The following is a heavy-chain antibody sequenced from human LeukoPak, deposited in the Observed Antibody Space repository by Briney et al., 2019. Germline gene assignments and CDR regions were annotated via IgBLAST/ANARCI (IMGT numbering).Heavy chain of an antibody. D-gene: IGHD3-22*01. CDR1: GGPISSYY. J-gene: IGHJ5*02. CDR3: ARYYYSSGYYGP. V-gene: IGHV4-59*12. Sequence: SETLSLTCTAAGGPISSYYWSLIRQPPVKRLHWIGYIYYSGSTNYNPSLKSQVTISVDTSKNQFSLRLTSVTAADTAVYYCARYYYSSGYYGPWGQGTLVTVSS. CDR2: IYYSGST.